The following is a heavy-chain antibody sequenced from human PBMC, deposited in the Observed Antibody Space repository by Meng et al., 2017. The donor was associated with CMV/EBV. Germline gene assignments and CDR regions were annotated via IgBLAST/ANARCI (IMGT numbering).Heavy chain of an antibody. J-gene: IGHJ5*02. CDR2: INPNSGGT. CDR3: ARGPLGEYSNYDAP. CDR1: GYTFTGYY. D-gene: IGHD4-11*01. Sequence: QVQLCQSGAELKKPGASLKVSCKASGYTFTGYYMHWVRQAPGQGLEWMGWINPNSGGTNYAQKFQGRVTMTRDTSISTAYMELSRLRSDDTAVYYCARGPLGEYSNYDAPWGQGTLVTVSS. V-gene: IGHV1-2*02.